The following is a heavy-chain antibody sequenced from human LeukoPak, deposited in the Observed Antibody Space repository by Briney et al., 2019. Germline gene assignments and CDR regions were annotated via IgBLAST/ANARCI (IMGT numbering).Heavy chain of an antibody. V-gene: IGHV4-30-2*01. Sequence: PSETLSLTCTVSGGSISSGGYYWSWIRQPPGKGLEWIGYIYHSGSTYYNPSLKSRVTISVDRSKNQFSLKLSSVTAADTAVYYCARRLTGDDHFDYWGQGTLVTVSS. CDR3: ARRLTGDDHFDY. D-gene: IGHD1-20*01. J-gene: IGHJ4*02. CDR2: IYHSGST. CDR1: GGSISSGGYY.